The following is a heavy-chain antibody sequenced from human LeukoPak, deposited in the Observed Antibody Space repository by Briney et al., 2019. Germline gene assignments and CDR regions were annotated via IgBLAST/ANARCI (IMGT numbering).Heavy chain of an antibody. CDR1: GGSFSGNY. Sequence: SETLSLTCAVYGGSFSGNYWSWIRQPPGKGLEWIGEINHSGSTNYNPSLKGRVTISEDTSKNQFSLKLTSVTAADTAVYYCARDLFTSSWYRWFDPWGQGTLVTVSS. V-gene: IGHV4-34*01. J-gene: IGHJ5*02. CDR2: INHSGST. D-gene: IGHD6-13*01. CDR3: ARDLFTSSWYRWFDP.